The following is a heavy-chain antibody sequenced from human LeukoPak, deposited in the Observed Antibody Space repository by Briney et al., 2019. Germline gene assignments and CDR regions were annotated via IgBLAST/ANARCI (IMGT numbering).Heavy chain of an antibody. CDR1: GGTFSSYA. V-gene: IGHV1-69*13. Sequence: ASVKVSCKASGGTFSSYAIRWVRQAPGQGLEWMGGIIPIFGTANYAQKFQGRVTITADESTSTAYMKLSSLRSEDTAVYYCARVWIPYYYYMDVWGKGTTVTVSS. CDR2: IIPIFGTA. CDR3: ARVWIPYYYYMDV. D-gene: IGHD5-18*01. J-gene: IGHJ6*03.